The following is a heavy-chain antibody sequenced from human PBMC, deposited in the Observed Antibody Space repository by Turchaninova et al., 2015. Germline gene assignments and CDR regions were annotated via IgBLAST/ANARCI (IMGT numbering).Heavy chain of an antibody. J-gene: IGHJ4*02. Sequence: EVQLVESGGGLVKPGGSLTLSCAASGFTFSAFTMNWARQAPGKGLEWQASIPQVGSYPHCADSVKGRFFISRDNANDLLYLHMNSLRPEDTALYYCVRHDSRDYWGQGTLVTVSS. D-gene: IGHD3-16*01. CDR1: GFTFSAFT. CDR3: VRHDSRDY. CDR2: IPQVGSYP. V-gene: IGHV3-21*01.